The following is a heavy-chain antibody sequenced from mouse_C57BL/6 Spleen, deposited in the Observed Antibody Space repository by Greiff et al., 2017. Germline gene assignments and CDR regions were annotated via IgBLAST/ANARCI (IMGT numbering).Heavy chain of an antibody. CDR2: ISDGGSYT. CDR3: ARSITTVVANYFDY. D-gene: IGHD1-1*01. CDR1: GFTFSSYA. Sequence: DVKLVESGGGLVKPGGSLKLSCAASGFTFSSYAMSWVRQTPEQRLEWVATISDGGSYTYYPDNVKGRFTISRDNAKNNLYLQMSHLKSEDTAMYYCARSITTVVANYFDYWGQGTTLTVSS. J-gene: IGHJ2*01. V-gene: IGHV5-4*03.